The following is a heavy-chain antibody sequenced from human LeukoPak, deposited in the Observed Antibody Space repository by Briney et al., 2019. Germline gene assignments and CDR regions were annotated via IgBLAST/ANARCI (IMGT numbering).Heavy chain of an antibody. CDR2: INHSGST. V-gene: IGHV4-34*01. Sequence: ETLSLTCAVYGGSFTGYFWSWIRQAPGKGLEWIGDINHSGSTHYNPSLKSRVTISVDTSKNQVSLKLSSVTAADTAVYYCARVPTVTFFDYWGQGTLVTVSS. CDR3: ARVPTVTFFDY. J-gene: IGHJ4*02. CDR1: GGSFTGYF. D-gene: IGHD4-17*01.